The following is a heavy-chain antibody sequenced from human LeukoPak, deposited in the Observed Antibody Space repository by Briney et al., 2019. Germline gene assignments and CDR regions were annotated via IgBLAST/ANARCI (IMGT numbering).Heavy chain of an antibody. CDR3: AKSAIGSYFDY. J-gene: IGHJ4*02. V-gene: IGHV3-30*18. Sequence: GGSLRLSCAASGFTFSSYSMNWVRQAPGKGLEWVAVISYDGSNKYYADSVKGRFTISRDNSKNTLYLQMNSLRAEDTAVYYCAKSAIGSYFDYWGQGTLVTVSS. CDR1: GFTFSSYS. D-gene: IGHD1-26*01. CDR2: ISYDGSNK.